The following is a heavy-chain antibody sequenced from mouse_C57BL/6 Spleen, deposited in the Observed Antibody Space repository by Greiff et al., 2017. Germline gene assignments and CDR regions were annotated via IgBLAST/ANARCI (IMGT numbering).Heavy chain of an antibody. V-gene: IGHV1-66*01. Sequence: VQRVESGPELVKPGASVKISCKASGYSFTSYYIHWVKQRPGQGLEWIGWIYPGSGNTKYNEKFKGKATLTADTSSSTAYMQLSSLTSEDSAVYYCARGGLPYFDYWGQGTTLTVSS. D-gene: IGHD3-1*01. CDR1: GYSFTSYY. CDR2: IYPGSGNT. CDR3: ARGGLPYFDY. J-gene: IGHJ2*01.